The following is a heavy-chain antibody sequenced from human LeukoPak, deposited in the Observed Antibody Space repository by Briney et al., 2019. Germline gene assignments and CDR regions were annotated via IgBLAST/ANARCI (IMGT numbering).Heavy chain of an antibody. CDR1: GFTFSTYV. D-gene: IGHD4-11*01. V-gene: IGHV3-23*01. J-gene: IGHJ4*02. Sequence: PGGSLRLSCAASGFTFSTYVMSWVRQAPGKGLEWVSGISDSGDSTYYADSVKGRFTISRDNSKNTLYLQMNRLRGEVTAVYYCANGSVTTVTPLDHWGQGTLVTVSS. CDR3: ANGSVTTVTPLDH. CDR2: ISDSGDST.